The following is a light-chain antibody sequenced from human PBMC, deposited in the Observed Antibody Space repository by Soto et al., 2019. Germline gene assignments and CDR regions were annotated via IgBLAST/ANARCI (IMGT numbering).Light chain of an antibody. CDR1: QSVSSSY. CDR2: GAS. Sequence: EIVLTQSPATLASFPGDGVTLSCRAIQSVSSSYLAWYQQKPGLAPRLLISGASNRATGIPARFSGSGSGTDFTLTISSLEPEDFAVYYCQQRSNWPPITFGQGTRLEIK. CDR3: QQRSNWPPIT. J-gene: IGKJ5*01. V-gene: IGKV3-11*01.